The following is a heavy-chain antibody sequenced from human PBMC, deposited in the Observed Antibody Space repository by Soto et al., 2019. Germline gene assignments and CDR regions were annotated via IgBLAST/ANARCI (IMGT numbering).Heavy chain of an antibody. D-gene: IGHD3-3*02. CDR3: AKDSISYNGIYDAFDV. J-gene: IGHJ3*01. Sequence: VQLLESGGDLVQPGGSLRLSCEASGFTFSNYAMAWVRQTPGEGPEWVSTIGGGDDIFYAESVKGRFIISRDDSRSTMYLQMDNLRVEDTAIYFCAKDSISYNGIYDAFDVWGQGTVVTVSS. CDR1: GFTFSNYA. CDR2: IGGGDDI. V-gene: IGHV3-23*01.